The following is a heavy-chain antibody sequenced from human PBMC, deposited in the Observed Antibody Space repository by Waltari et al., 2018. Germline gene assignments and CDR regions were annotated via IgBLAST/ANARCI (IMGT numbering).Heavy chain of an antibody. D-gene: IGHD1-26*01. Sequence: QLQLQESGPGLVKPSETLSLTCTVSGGSISSSSYYWGWIRQPPGKGLEWIGSIYYSGSTYYNPSLKSRVTISVDTSKNQFSRKLSAVTAADTAVYYCAREGGGSYFDYWGQGTLVTVSS. CDR3: AREGGGSYFDY. J-gene: IGHJ4*02. CDR1: GGSISSSSYY. V-gene: IGHV4-39*07. CDR2: IYYSGST.